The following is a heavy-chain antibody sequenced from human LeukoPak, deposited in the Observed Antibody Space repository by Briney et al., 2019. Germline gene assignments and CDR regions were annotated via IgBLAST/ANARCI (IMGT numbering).Heavy chain of an antibody. Sequence: GGSLRLSCAASGFTFSSYGMHWVRQAPGKGLEWVAVIWYDGSNKYYADSVKGRLTISRDNSKNTLYLQMNSLRAEDTAVYYCARTDRSYRRGYSYGFDYWGQGTLVTVSS. CDR2: IWYDGSNK. CDR1: GFTFSSYG. CDR3: ARTDRSYRRGYSYGFDY. D-gene: IGHD5-18*01. V-gene: IGHV3-33*01. J-gene: IGHJ4*02.